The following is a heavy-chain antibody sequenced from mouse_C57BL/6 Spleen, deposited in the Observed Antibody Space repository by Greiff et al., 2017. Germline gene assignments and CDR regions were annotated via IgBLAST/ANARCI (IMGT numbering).Heavy chain of an antibody. Sequence: EVKVVESEGGLVQPGSSMKLSCTASGFTFSDYYMAWVRQVPEKGLEWVANINYDGSSTYYLDSLKSRFIISRDNAKNILYLQMSSLKSEDTATYYCARALYGRFAMDYWGQGTSVTVSS. J-gene: IGHJ4*01. D-gene: IGHD1-1*01. CDR3: ARALYGRFAMDY. CDR1: GFTFSDYY. V-gene: IGHV5-16*01. CDR2: INYDGSST.